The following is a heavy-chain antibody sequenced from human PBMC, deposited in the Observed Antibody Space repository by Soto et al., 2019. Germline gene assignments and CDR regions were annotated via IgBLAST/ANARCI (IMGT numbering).Heavy chain of an antibody. D-gene: IGHD6-13*01. Sequence: QLLESGPGLVKPSETLSLTCTVSGGSISSSSYYWGWIRQPPGKGLEWIGSIYYSGSTYYNPSLKSRVTISVDTSKNQFSLKLSSVTAADTAVYYCASPYSSSWIFDYWGQGTLVTVSS. J-gene: IGHJ4*02. CDR1: GGSISSSSYY. CDR2: IYYSGST. CDR3: ASPYSSSWIFDY. V-gene: IGHV4-39*01.